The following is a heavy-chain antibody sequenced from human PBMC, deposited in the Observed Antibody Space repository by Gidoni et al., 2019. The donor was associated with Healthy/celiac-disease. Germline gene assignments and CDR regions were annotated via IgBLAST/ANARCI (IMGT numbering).Heavy chain of an antibody. Sequence: EVQLVESGGGLIQPGGSLRLSCAASGFTVSSNYMSWGRQAPGKGLEWVSVIYSGGSTYYADSVKGRFTISRDNSKNTLYLQMNSLRAEDTAVYYCARAAGGSGSYYKYYYYYYGMDVWGQGTTVTVSS. CDR1: GFTVSSNY. J-gene: IGHJ6*02. D-gene: IGHD3-10*01. CDR3: ARAAGGSGSYYKYYYYYYGMDV. CDR2: IYSGGST. V-gene: IGHV3-53*01.